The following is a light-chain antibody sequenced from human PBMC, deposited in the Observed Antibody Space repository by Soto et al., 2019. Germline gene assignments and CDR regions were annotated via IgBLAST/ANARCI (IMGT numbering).Light chain of an antibody. Sequence: DIQMTQSPSSLSASVGDRVTITCRASQSISSSLNWYQQKPGKAPKLLIYATSSLQSGVPLRFSGSGSVTDFTLTISSLQPEDFATYYCQQSYITPPNFGGGTKVEIK. CDR2: ATS. V-gene: IGKV1-39*01. CDR3: QQSYITPPN. CDR1: QSISSS. J-gene: IGKJ4*01.